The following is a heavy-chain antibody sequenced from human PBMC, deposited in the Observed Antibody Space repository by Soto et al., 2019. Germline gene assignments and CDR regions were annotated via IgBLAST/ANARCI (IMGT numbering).Heavy chain of an antibody. CDR2: IIPIFGTA. CDR3: ARSNSGDYEGIYYGMDV. V-gene: IGHV1-69*01. D-gene: IGHD4-17*01. Sequence: SVKVSCTAAGGTFSSYAIIWVRQAPGQGLEWMGGIIPIFGTANYAQKFQGRVTITADESTSTAHMELGSLRSEDTAVYYCARSNSGDYEGIYYGMDVCGQGTTVTVSS. J-gene: IGHJ6*02. CDR1: GGTFSSYA.